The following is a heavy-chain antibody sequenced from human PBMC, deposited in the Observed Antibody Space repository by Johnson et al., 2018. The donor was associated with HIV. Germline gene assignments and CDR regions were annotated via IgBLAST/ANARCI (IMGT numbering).Heavy chain of an antibody. D-gene: IGHD6-19*01. J-gene: IGHJ3*02. V-gene: IGHV3-9*01. Sequence: VQLVESGGGLVQPGRSLRLSCAASGFTFDDYAMHWVRQAPGKGLEWVSGISWNSGSIGYADSVKGRFTISRDNAKNSLYLQMNSLRAEDTALYYCTKDRAVACYDAFDIWGQGTMVTVSS. CDR3: TKDRAVACYDAFDI. CDR2: ISWNSGSI. CDR1: GFTFDDYA.